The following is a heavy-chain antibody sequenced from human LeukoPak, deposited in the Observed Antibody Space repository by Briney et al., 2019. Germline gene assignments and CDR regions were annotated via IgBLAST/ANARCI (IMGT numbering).Heavy chain of an antibody. V-gene: IGHV4-34*01. J-gene: IGHJ4*02. CDR1: GGSLNSPY. CDR3: ALRGY. CDR2: VNHRGNT. Sequence: SETLSLTCAVSGGSLNSPYWSWIRQSPGKGLEWIGEVNHRGNTNYNPSLKGRVTMSVDTSKNQLPLKLTSVTAADTAVFYCALRGYWGQRTLVTVSS.